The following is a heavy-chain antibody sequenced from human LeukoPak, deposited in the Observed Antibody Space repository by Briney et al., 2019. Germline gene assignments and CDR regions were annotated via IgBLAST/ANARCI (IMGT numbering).Heavy chain of an antibody. V-gene: IGHV4-59*01. J-gene: IGHJ4*02. D-gene: IGHD3-22*01. CDR2: IYYSGST. CDR3: ARTPSYYDSSGYYWARDDFFDY. Sequence: SETLSLTCTVSGGSISSYYWSWIRQPPGKGLEWIGYIYYSGSTNYNPSLKSRVTISVDTSKNQFSLKLSSVTAADTAVYYCARTPSYYDSSGYYWARDDFFDYWGQGTLVTVPS. CDR1: GGSISSYY.